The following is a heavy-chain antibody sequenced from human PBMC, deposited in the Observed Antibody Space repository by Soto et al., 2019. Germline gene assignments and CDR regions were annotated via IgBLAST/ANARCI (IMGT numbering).Heavy chain of an antibody. V-gene: IGHV1-3*01. J-gene: IGHJ4*02. D-gene: IGHD2-2*01. CDR2: INAGNGNT. CDR3: TIGGEPAYSSSYVNGDY. CDR1: GYTFTSFA. Sequence: QVQHVQSGTEVKKPGASVRVSCKASGYTFTSFAIHWVRQAPGQRLEWMGWINAGNGNTKYSQKLQDRVTLTRDTSASTAYLELISLRSEDTAVYYCTIGGEPAYSSSYVNGDYWGQGTLVTVSS.